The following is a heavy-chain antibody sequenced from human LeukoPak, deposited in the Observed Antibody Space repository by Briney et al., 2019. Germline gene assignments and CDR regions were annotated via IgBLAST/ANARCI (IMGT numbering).Heavy chain of an antibody. CDR2: IYYSGST. CDR3: ARAGQWLLFDY. J-gene: IGHJ4*02. Sequence: PSETLSLTCTVSGGSISSGGYYWSWIRQHPGKGLEWIGYIYYSGSTYYNPSLKSRISISVDTSKYQFSLKLSSVTAADTAVYYCARAGQWLLFDYWGQGTLVTVSS. V-gene: IGHV4-31*03. CDR1: GGSISSGGYY. D-gene: IGHD6-19*01.